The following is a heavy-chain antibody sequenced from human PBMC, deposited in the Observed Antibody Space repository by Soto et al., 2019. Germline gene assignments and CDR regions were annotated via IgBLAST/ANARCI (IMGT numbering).Heavy chain of an antibody. J-gene: IGHJ6*02. D-gene: IGHD1-26*01. CDR3: AKDVVVGATPGLGDYYYYYGMDV. Sequence: QVQLVESGGGVVQPGRSLRLSCAASGFTFSGFGMHWVRQAPGKGLEWVAIIWYDGSNKYYADSVKGRFTISRDNSKNTLYLQMNSLRAEDTAVYYCAKDVVVGATPGLGDYYYYYGMDVWGQGTTVTVSS. CDR1: GFTFSGFG. V-gene: IGHV3-33*06. CDR2: IWYDGSNK.